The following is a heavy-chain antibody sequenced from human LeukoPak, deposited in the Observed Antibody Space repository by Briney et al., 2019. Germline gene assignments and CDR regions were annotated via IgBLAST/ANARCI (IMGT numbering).Heavy chain of an antibody. CDR2: IWYDGSNK. CDR1: GFTFSNYA. D-gene: IGHD3-22*01. V-gene: IGHV3-33*06. Sequence: GRSLRLSCAASGFTFSNYAMHWVRQAPGKGLEWVAAIWYDGSNKYFADSVKGRFTLSRDNSENTLYLQMSSLRAEVTAVYYCAKGNYDSINRPFDCWGQGALVTVSS. J-gene: IGHJ4*02. CDR3: AKGNYDSINRPFDC.